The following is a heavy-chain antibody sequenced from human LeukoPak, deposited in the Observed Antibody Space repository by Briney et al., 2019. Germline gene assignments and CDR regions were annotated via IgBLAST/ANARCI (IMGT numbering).Heavy chain of an antibody. V-gene: IGHV4-61*02. D-gene: IGHD3-10*01. CDR1: GDSISSGDYY. CDR3: ARHRFGELLPLTREGYYYYYYMDV. J-gene: IGHJ6*03. Sequence: SQTLSLTCTVSGDSISSGDYYWSWIRQPAGKGLEWIGRISSSGSTNYNPSLKSRVTISVDTSKNQFSLKLSSVTAADTAVYYCARHRFGELLPLTREGYYYYYYMDVRGKGTTVTISS. CDR2: ISSSGST.